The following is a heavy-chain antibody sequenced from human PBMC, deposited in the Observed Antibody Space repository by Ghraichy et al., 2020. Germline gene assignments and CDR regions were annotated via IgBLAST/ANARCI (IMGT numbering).Heavy chain of an antibody. CDR1: GGSIRSSY. V-gene: IGHV4-59*08. CDR3: ARRGRGYSLYFYGLDI. J-gene: IGHJ6*02. Sequence: SETLSLTCTVSGGSIRSSYWSWIRHPPGKGLEWIGYVYYNGNTDYSPSLKSRATISVDTSKNKFSLRLTSVTAADTAVYYCARRGRGYSLYFYGLDIWGQGTTVTVSS. D-gene: IGHD5-18*01. CDR2: VYYNGNT.